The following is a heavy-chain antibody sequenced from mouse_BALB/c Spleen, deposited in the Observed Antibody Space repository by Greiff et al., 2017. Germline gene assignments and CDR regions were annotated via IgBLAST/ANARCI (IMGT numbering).Heavy chain of an antibody. V-gene: IGHV14-1*02. J-gene: IGHJ3*01. D-gene: IGHD1-1*01. CDR1: GFNIKDYY. Sequence: VQLQQSGAELVRPGASVKLSCKASGFNIKDYYMHWVKQRPEQGLEWIGWIDPENGNTIYDPKFQGKASITADTSSNTAYLQLSSLTSEDTAVYYCARFGITTGFAYWGQGTLVTVSA. CDR2: IDPENGNT. CDR3: ARFGITTGFAY.